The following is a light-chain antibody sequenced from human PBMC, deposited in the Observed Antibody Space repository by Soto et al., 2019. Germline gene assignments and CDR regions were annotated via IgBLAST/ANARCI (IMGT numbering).Light chain of an antibody. J-gene: IGLJ2*01. CDR2: EVS. Sequence: QSALTQPAAVSGSPGQSITISCTGTSSDIGGYNFVSWYQHHPGKAPKLLIYEVSYRASGVSNRFTGSKSANTASLTISGLQAEDEADYSCSSYTTSSYVVFGGGTKVTVL. CDR1: SSDIGGYNF. CDR3: SSYTTSSYVV. V-gene: IGLV2-14*01.